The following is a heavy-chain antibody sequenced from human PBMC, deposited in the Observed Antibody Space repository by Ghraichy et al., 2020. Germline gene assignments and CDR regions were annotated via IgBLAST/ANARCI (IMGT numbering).Heavy chain of an antibody. D-gene: IGHD1-1*01. Sequence: ASVKVSCKASGYTFANYDINWVRQAPGQGLEWMGWLNPKNGNTGYAPKFQDRITMTTDTSINSAYMEVSSLTSEDTAVYYCAKGPRGWNVDSGMDVWGQGTTVIVSS. CDR1: GYTFANYD. V-gene: IGHV1-8*01. CDR3: AKGPRGWNVDSGMDV. CDR2: LNPKNGNT. J-gene: IGHJ6*02.